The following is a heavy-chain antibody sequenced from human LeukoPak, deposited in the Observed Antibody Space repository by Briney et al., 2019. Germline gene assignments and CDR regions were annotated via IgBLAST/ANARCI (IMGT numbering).Heavy chain of an antibody. V-gene: IGHV3-48*02. Sequence: PTGGSLRLSCAASGFTFSSYSMNWVRQAPGKGLEWVSYISSSSSTIYYADSVKGRFTISRDNAKNSLYLQMNSLRDEDTAVYYCARDQQQQSPNYYGAGYFDYWGQGTLVTVSS. CDR2: ISSSSSTI. D-gene: IGHD3-10*01. CDR3: ARDQQQQSPNYYGAGYFDY. CDR1: GFTFSSYS. J-gene: IGHJ4*02.